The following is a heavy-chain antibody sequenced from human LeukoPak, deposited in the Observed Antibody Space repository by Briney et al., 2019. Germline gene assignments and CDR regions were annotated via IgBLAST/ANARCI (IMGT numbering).Heavy chain of an antibody. CDR2: ISAYNGNT. J-gene: IGHJ4*02. CDR3: ARNTDSSSWYVELDY. V-gene: IGHV1-18*04. Sequence: ASVKVSCKASGYTFTSYGISWVRQAPGQRLEWMGWISAYNGNTNYAQKLQGRVTMTTDTSTSTAYMELRSLRSDDTAVYYCARNTDSSSWYVELDYWGQGTLVTVSS. CDR1: GYTFTSYG. D-gene: IGHD6-13*01.